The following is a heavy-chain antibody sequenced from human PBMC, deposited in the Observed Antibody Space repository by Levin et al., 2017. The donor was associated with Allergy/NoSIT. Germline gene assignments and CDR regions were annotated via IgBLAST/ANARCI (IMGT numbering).Heavy chain of an antibody. Sequence: GGSLRLSCAASGFTFSSYGMHWVRQAPGKGLEWVAVISYDGSNKYYADSVKGRFTISRDNSKNTLYLQMNSLRAEDTAVYYCAKDRWGPLYRAVAGYYYYYGMDVWGQGTTVTVSS. CDR3: AKDRWGPLYRAVAGYYYYYGMDV. J-gene: IGHJ6*02. CDR1: GFTFSSYG. V-gene: IGHV3-30*18. D-gene: IGHD6-19*01. CDR2: ISYDGSNK.